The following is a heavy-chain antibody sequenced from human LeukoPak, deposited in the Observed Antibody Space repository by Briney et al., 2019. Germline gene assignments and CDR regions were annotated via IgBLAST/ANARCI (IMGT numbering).Heavy chain of an antibody. CDR2: INHSGST. V-gene: IGHV4-39*07. Sequence: SETLSLTCTVSGGSISSSSYYWSWIRQPPGKGLEWIGEINHSGSTNYNPSLKSRVTISVDTSKNQFSLKLSSVTAADTAVYYCARGGGNYYGSGGPPDPWGQGTLVTVSS. CDR1: GGSISSSSYY. D-gene: IGHD3-10*01. J-gene: IGHJ5*02. CDR3: ARGGGNYYGSGGPPDP.